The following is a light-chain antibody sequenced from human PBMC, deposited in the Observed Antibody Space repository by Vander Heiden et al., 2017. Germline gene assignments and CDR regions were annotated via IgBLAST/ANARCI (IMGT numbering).Light chain of an antibody. CDR2: DVS. V-gene: IGLV2-14*01. J-gene: IGLJ3*02. CDR3: SSYTSSSTWV. Sequence: QSALTQPASVSGSPGQSITISCTGTSSEVGGYNYVSWYQQHQGKAPKLMIYDVSNRPSGVSNRFSGSKSGNTASLTISGLQAEDEADYYCSSYTSSSTWVFGGGTKLTVL. CDR1: SSEVGGYNY.